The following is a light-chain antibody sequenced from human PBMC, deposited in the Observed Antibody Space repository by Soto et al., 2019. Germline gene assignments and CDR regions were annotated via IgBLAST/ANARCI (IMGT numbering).Light chain of an antibody. CDR1: QSLLHSNGYNY. V-gene: IGKV2-28*01. Sequence: DIVMTQSPLSLPVTPGEPASISCRSSQSLLHSNGYNYLDWYLQKPGQSPQLLIYLGSNPASGVPDRFSGSGSGTDFTLKISRVEAEDVGVYYCMQALQTPPFTFGPGTKVDIK. J-gene: IGKJ3*01. CDR3: MQALQTPPFT. CDR2: LGS.